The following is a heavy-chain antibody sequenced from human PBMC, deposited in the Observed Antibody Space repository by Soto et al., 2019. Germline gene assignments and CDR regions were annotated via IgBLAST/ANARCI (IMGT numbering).Heavy chain of an antibody. CDR1: GYTFTSYY. J-gene: IGHJ6*02. D-gene: IGHD5-18*01. Sequence: GASVKVSCKASGYTFTSYYMHWVRQAPGQGLEWMGIINPSGGSTSYAQKFQGRVTMTRDTSTSTVYMELSSLRSEDTAVYYCARGVQPWSTSSLGGMDVWGQGTTVTVSS. CDR2: INPSGGST. V-gene: IGHV1-46*01. CDR3: ARGVQPWSTSSLGGMDV.